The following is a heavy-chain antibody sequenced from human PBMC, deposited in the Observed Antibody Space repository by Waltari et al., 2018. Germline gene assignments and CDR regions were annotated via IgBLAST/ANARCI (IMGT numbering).Heavy chain of an antibody. V-gene: IGHV5-51*01. D-gene: IGHD2-2*01. CDR3: ARHEGYCSSTSCYADFVDY. Sequence: EVQLVQSGAEVKKPGESLKISCKGSGYSFTSYWIGWVRQMPGKGLEWMGIIYPGDSDTRYSPSFQGQVTISADKSISTAYLQWSSLKASDTAMYYCARHEGYCSSTSCYADFVDYWGQGTLVTVSS. CDR2: IYPGDSDT. J-gene: IGHJ4*02. CDR1: GYSFTSYW.